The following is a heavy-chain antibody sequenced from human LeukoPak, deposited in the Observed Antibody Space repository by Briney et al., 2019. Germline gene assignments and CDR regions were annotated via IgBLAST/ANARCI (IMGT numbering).Heavy chain of an antibody. D-gene: IGHD6-19*01. CDR2: IKQDGSEK. CDR3: ARITYSSGWFPFDH. CDR1: GFTFSSYW. Sequence: GGSLRLSCAASGFTFSSYWMSWVRQAPGKGLEWVANIKQDGSEKYYVDSVKGRFTISRDNAKNSLYLQMNSLRAEDTAVYYCARITYSSGWFPFDHWGQGTLVTVSS. J-gene: IGHJ4*02. V-gene: IGHV3-7*01.